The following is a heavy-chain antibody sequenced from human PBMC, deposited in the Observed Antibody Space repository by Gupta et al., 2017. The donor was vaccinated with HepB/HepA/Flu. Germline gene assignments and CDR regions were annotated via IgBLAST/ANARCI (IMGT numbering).Heavy chain of an antibody. J-gene: IGHJ6*03. CDR1: GYTFTSYY. D-gene: IGHD5-12*01. CDR2: INPSGGST. CDR3: ARDQGGAESGYDFRGYYYYMDV. V-gene: IGHV1-46*01. Sequence: QVQLVQSGAEVKKPGASVKVSCKASGYTFTSYYMQWVRQAPGQGLEWMGIINPSGGSTSYAQKFQGRVTMTRDTSTSTVYMELSSLRSEDTAVYYCARDQGGAESGYDFRGYYYYMDVWGKGTTVTVSS.